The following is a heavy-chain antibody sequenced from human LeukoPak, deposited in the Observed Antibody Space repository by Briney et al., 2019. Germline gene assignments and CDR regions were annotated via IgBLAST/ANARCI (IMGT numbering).Heavy chain of an antibody. CDR2: ITGSGGGT. Sequence: GASLRLSCAASGFTFSNYAMSWVRQAPGKGLEWVSAITGSGGGTYYADSVKGRFTISRDNSKNTLYLQMNSLRAEDTAVYYCARGPGSGYSPPDYWGQGTLVTVSS. CDR1: GFTFSNYA. J-gene: IGHJ4*02. V-gene: IGHV3-23*01. CDR3: ARGPGSGYSPPDY. D-gene: IGHD3-3*01.